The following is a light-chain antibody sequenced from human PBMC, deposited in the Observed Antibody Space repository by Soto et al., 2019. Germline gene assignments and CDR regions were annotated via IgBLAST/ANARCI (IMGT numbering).Light chain of an antibody. CDR3: QQYNNWPPT. CDR1: QSVSSN. V-gene: IGKV3-15*01. CDR2: GAS. Sequence: EIVMTHSPATLSVSPGERATLSCRASQSVSSNLAWYQQKPGQAPRLLFYGASTRATDIPARFSGSGSGTEFTLTISSLQSEDFAVYYCQQYNNWPPTFGQGTKVEI. J-gene: IGKJ1*01.